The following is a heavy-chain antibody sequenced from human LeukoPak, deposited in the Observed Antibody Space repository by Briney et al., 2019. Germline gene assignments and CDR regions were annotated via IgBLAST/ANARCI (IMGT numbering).Heavy chain of an antibody. J-gene: IGHJ4*02. V-gene: IGHV3-21*01. CDR1: GFTFSCYS. CDR2: ISSSSSYI. CDR3: ARLGYCSSTSCYPPVL. Sequence: PGGSLRLSCAASGFTFSCYSMNWVRQAPGKGLEWVSSISSSSSYIYYADSVKGRFTISIDNAKNSLYLQMNSLRAEDTAVYYCARLGYCSSTSCYPPVLGGQGTLVTVSS. D-gene: IGHD2-2*01.